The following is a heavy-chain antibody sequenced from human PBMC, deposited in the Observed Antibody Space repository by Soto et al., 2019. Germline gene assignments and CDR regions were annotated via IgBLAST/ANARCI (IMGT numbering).Heavy chain of an antibody. CDR3: ARDSIAAAGTDY. CDR1: GYIFTTYA. V-gene: IGHV1-3*01. J-gene: IGHJ4*02. D-gene: IGHD6-13*01. CDR2: IIAGNGNT. Sequence: ASVKVSCKASGYIFTTYAIHWVRQAPGQRLEWMGWIIAGNGNTKYSQRFQGRVTITRDTSASTAYMELSSLRSEDTAMYYCARDSIAAAGTDYWGQGTLVTVSS.